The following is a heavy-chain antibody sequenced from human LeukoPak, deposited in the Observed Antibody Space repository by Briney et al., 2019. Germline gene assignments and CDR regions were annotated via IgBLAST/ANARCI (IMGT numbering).Heavy chain of an antibody. CDR2: ISGGGGSI. D-gene: IGHD1-1*01. Sequence: GGSLRLSCAASGLTFSNYNMSWVRQAPGKGLECVAIISGGGGSIYYADSVKGRFTISRDNSQNTVYLQMSSLRAEDTAVYFCADSHKGAPGVHRGQGTLVTVSS. CDR3: ADSHKGAPGVH. J-gene: IGHJ4*02. V-gene: IGHV3-23*01. CDR1: GLTFSNYN.